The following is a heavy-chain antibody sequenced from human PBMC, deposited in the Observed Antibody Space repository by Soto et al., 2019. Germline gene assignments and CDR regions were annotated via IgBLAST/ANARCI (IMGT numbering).Heavy chain of an antibody. J-gene: IGHJ4*02. D-gene: IGHD5-12*01. V-gene: IGHV3-66*01. CDR1: GFTVSSNY. CDR3: ARGVPTEWLRTDVAFDY. CDR2: IYSGGST. Sequence: EVQLVESGGGLVQPGGSLRLSCAASGFTVSSNYMSWVRQAPGKGLEWVSVIYSGGSTYYADSVKGRFTISRDNSKNTLYLQMNSLRAEDTAVYYCARGVPTEWLRTDVAFDYWGQGTLVTVSS.